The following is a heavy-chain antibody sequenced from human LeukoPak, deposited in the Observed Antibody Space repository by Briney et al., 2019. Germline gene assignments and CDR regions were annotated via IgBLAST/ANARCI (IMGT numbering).Heavy chain of an antibody. D-gene: IGHD3/OR15-3a*01. CDR1: GFTFSSYA. CDR3: ARDGRAYYYYYYYMGV. V-gene: IGHV3-30*04. J-gene: IGHJ6*03. CDR2: ISYDGSNK. Sequence: GGSLRLSCAASGFTFSSYAMHWVRQAPGKGLEWVAVISYDGSNKYYTDSVKGRFTISRDNSKNTLYLQMNSLRAEDTAVYYCARDGRAYYYYYYYMGVWGKGTTVTVSS.